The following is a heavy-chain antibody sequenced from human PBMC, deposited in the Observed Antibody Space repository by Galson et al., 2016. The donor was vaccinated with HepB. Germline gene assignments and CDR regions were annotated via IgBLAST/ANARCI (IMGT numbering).Heavy chain of an antibody. D-gene: IGHD5/OR15-5a*01. Sequence: SVKVSCKASGYIFTGDYMHWVRQVPGQGLEWMGRINPNSGDTIYAQNFQGRVTMTRDTSISPAYMELSRLNSGDTAVYYCAREAVYAAAYDYWGQGTLVTVSS. CDR2: INPNSGDT. V-gene: IGHV1-2*06. CDR1: GYIFTGDY. J-gene: IGHJ4*02. CDR3: AREAVYAAAYDY.